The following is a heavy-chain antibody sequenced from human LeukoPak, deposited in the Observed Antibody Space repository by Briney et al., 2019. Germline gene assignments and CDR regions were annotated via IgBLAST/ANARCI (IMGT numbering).Heavy chain of an antibody. D-gene: IGHD4-23*01. CDR3: AKERWTTTAFDY. CDR1: GFTVSSNY. Sequence: GGSLRLSCAASGFTVSSNYMSWVRQAPGKGLEWVSAISGSGGSTYYADSVKGRFTISRDNSKNTLYLQMNSLRAEDTAVYYCAKERWTTTAFDYWGQGTLVTVSS. V-gene: IGHV3-23*01. J-gene: IGHJ4*02. CDR2: ISGSGGST.